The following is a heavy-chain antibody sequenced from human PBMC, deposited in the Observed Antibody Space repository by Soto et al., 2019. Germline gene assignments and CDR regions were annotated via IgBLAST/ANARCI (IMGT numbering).Heavy chain of an antibody. J-gene: IGHJ4*02. CDR3: AYIYGSGYRAFAY. D-gene: IGHD3-10*01. Sequence: QVQLVQSGAEVKRPGSSVKVSCKASGDTFAFYSINWVRQAPGLGLEWMGRINPILSMSNYAQRFQGRVTMTADKSTSTAYMVLKSLRSEDTVMYYCAYIYGSGYRAFAYWGQGALVPVSS. CDR2: INPILSMS. CDR1: GDTFAFYS. V-gene: IGHV1-69*02.